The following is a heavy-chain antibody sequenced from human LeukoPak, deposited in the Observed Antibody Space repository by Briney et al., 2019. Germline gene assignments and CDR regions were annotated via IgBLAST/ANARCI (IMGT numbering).Heavy chain of an antibody. CDR1: GFAFSSHW. Sequence: PGGSLRLSCAASGFAFSSHWMSWVRQAPGKGLEWVASIKPGGSVRYYVDSLRGRFTISRDNAKTSLYLQMSSLRAEDTAVYYCARGPSLLYWGQGTLVTVSS. D-gene: IGHD2-21*01. J-gene: IGHJ4*02. CDR3: ARGPSLLY. V-gene: IGHV3-7*01. CDR2: IKPGGSVR.